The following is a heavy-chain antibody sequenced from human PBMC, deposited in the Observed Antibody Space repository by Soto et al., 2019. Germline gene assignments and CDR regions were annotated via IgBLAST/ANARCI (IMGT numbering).Heavy chain of an antibody. CDR2: IYYSGST. CDR1: GGSISSGGYY. J-gene: IGHJ4*02. Sequence: SETLSLTCTVSGGSISSGGYYWSWIRQHPGKGLEWIGYIYYSGSTYYNPSLKSRVTISVDTSKNQFSLKLSSVTAADTAVYYCARASIAAAGTTGGYFDYWGQGTLVTVSS. D-gene: IGHD6-13*01. CDR3: ARASIAAAGTTGGYFDY. V-gene: IGHV4-31*03.